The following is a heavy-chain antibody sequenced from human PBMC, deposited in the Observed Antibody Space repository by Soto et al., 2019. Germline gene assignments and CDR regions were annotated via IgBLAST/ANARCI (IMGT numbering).Heavy chain of an antibody. CDR2: IKHSGTT. V-gene: IGHV4-30-2*03. CDR3: ARDGYCVSSTCSFLPDV. CDR1: GGSISCGGYS. J-gene: IGHJ6*02. Sequence: PSETLSLTCAVSGGSISCGGYSWRWIRQPPGKGLEWIGCIKHSGTTFYNPSLKSRVTLSVDTSKNQFALKLSSVTAAETAVYYCARDGYCVSSTCSFLPDVWGQGTTVTVSS. D-gene: IGHD2-2*03.